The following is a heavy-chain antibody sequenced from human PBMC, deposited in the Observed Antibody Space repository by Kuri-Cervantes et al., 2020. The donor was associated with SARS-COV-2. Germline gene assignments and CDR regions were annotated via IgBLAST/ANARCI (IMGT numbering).Heavy chain of an antibody. CDR3: ARDLGYSYGPRPFDF. CDR1: GFTFTDHY. CDR2: VSSGSSV. Sequence: LSLICAASGFTFTDHYMSWIRQTPGRGLEWISYVSSGSSVKYSDSVRGRFTISRDNAKRSIYLQMDSLRADDSGVYYCARDLGYSYGPRPFDFWGRGTLVTVSS. D-gene: IGHD2-15*01. J-gene: IGHJ4*02. V-gene: IGHV3-11*01.